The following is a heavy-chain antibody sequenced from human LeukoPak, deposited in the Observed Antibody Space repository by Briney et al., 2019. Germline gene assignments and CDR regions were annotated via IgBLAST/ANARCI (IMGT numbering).Heavy chain of an antibody. CDR3: VRDRDYAFDF. Sequence: GGSLRLSCAASGFTFSYYSMNWVRQAPGKGLEWISYSNTDGTISYADSVKGRFTISRDNAENSLYLQMNSLKDEDTAVYFCVRDRDYAFDFWGQGTMVTVSS. CDR2: SNTDGTI. J-gene: IGHJ3*01. V-gene: IGHV3-48*02. CDR1: GFTFSYYS.